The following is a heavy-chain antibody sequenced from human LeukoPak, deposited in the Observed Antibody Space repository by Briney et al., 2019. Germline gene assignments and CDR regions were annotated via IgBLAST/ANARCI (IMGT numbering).Heavy chain of an antibody. D-gene: IGHD2-21*01. V-gene: IGHV1-24*01. J-gene: IGHJ4*02. CDR1: GYSLTALS. CDR3: ATDMVGYCGDVTCYSEAY. Sequence: ASVKVSCKVSGYSLTALSMHWVRQAPGNGLEWLGGFDPEVGKTMYAEKLDGRITVTDDTSTDTAYMQLSSLRLEDTAVYYCATDMVGYCGDVTCYSEAYWGQGTLVTVSS. CDR2: FDPEVGKT.